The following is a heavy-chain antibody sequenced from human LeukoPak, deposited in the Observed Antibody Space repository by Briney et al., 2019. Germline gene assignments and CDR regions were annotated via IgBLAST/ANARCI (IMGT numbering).Heavy chain of an antibody. D-gene: IGHD3-10*01. CDR3: AKDGGHIWFGEVNLGY. J-gene: IGHJ4*02. V-gene: IGHV3-74*01. CDR2: INHDGTGT. CDR1: GW. Sequence: GGSLRLSCAASGWMHWVRQAPGKGLVWVSGINHDGTGTYYADSVKGRFTISRDNAKNTLYLQMHSLRAEDTAVYYCAKDGGHIWFGEVNLGYWGQGTLVTASS.